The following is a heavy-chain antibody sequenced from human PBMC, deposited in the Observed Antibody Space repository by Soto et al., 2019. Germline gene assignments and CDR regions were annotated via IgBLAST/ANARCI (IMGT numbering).Heavy chain of an antibody. CDR1: GFTFSNAW. CDR3: HLTTYSGYDNYYYYYYMDV. D-gene: IGHD5-12*01. Sequence: EVQLVESGGGLVKPGGSLRLSCAASGFTFSNAWMSWVRQAPGKGLEWVGRIKSKTDGGTTDYAAPVKGRFTISRDDSKNTLYLQMNSLKTEDTAVYYCHLTTYSGYDNYYYYYYMDVWGKGTTVTVSS. V-gene: IGHV3-15*01. J-gene: IGHJ6*03. CDR2: IKSKTDGGTT.